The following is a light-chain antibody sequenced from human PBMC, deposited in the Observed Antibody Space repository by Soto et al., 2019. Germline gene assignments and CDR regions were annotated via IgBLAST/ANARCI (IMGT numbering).Light chain of an antibody. J-gene: IGLJ2*01. V-gene: IGLV2-14*01. CDR1: SSDVGGYTY. CDR3: SSYTSSSTYVV. Sequence: QSALTQPASVSGSPGQSITISCTGTSSDVGGYTYVSWYQQHPGKAPKLMIYDVSNRPSGVSNRFSGSKSGNTASLTISGIQAEDEADYCCSSYTSSSTYVVFGGGTKVTVL. CDR2: DVS.